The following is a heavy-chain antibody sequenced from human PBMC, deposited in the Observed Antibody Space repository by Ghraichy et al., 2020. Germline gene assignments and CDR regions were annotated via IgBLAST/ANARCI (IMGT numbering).Heavy chain of an antibody. D-gene: IGHD1-26*01. J-gene: IGHJ5*02. CDR2: INHSGST. CDR3: ARGHKAPVGANGGWFDP. CDR1: GGSFSGYY. V-gene: IGHV4-34*01. Sequence: ESLNISCAVYGGSFSGYYWSWIRQPPGKGLEWIGEINHSGSTNYNPSLKSRVTISVDTSKNQFSLKLSSVTAADTAVYYCARGHKAPVGANGGWFDPWGQGTLVTVSS.